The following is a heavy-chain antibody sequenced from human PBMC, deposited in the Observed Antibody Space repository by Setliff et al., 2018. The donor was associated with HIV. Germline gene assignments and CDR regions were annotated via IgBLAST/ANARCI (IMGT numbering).Heavy chain of an antibody. D-gene: IGHD3-22*01. J-gene: IGHJ4*02. CDR1: GGSISSSHDF. V-gene: IGHV4-39*07. Sequence: SETLSLTCTVSGGSISSSHDFWSWIRQPPGKGLEWIGAISYGGITYYNPSLTSRVTISVDTSKNQFSLEVTSVTAADTAVYYCARVPGRDYYDTSGDFDYWGLGTLVTVSS. CDR2: ISYGGIT. CDR3: ARVPGRDYYDTSGDFDY.